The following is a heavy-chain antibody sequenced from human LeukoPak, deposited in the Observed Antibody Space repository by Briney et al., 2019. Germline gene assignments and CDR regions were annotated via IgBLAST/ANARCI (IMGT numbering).Heavy chain of an antibody. CDR3: ARGSGSSGYPSDY. D-gene: IGHD3-22*01. CDR1: GGSFNTYY. V-gene: IGHV4-34*01. J-gene: IGHJ4*02. Sequence: PSETLSLTCAVYGGSFNTYYWSWIRQPPGKGLEWIAEIYHDGNANYNPSLKSRVTISVDTSKNQFSLKLSSVTAADTAVYYCARGSGSSGYPSDYWGQGTLVTVSS. CDR2: IYHDGNA.